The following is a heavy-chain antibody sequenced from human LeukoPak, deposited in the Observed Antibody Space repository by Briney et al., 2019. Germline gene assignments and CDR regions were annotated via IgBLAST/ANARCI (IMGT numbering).Heavy chain of an antibody. CDR3: ARRFRSWDAFDI. CDR1: GGSISSSSYY. CDR2: IYYSGST. J-gene: IGHJ3*02. Sequence: PSETLSLTCTVSGGSISSSSYYWGWIRQPPGKGLEWIGSIYYSGSTYYNPSLKSRVTISVDTSKNQFSLKLSSVTAADTAVYYCARRFRSWDAFDIWGQGIMVTVSS. V-gene: IGHV4-39*01. D-gene: IGHD6-13*01.